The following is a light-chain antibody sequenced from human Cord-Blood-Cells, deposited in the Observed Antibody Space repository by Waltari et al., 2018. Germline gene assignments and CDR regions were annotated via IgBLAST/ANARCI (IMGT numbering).Light chain of an antibody. CDR3: QQYYSTPYT. CDR1: QSVLYSSNNKNY. J-gene: IGKJ2*01. Sequence: DLVMTQPPDSLDVSLGERATINCKASQSVLYSSNNKNYLAWYQQKPGQPPKLLIYWASTRESGVPDRFSGSGSGTDFTLTISSLQAEDVAVYYCQQYYSTPYTFGQGTKLEIK. CDR2: WAS. V-gene: IGKV4-1*01.